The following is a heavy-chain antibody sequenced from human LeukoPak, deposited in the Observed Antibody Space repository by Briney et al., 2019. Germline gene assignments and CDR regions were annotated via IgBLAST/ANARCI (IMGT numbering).Heavy chain of an antibody. J-gene: IGHJ4*02. CDR1: GGSISSYY. D-gene: IGHD1-14*01. Sequence: SETLSLACIVSGGSISSYYWSWIRQPPGKGPEWIGYIYSSGSTDYNASLTSRATISMDTPNQQFSLKLTSVTAADTGVYYCVRHVGIHLWSLYFDYWGQGSLVTVSS. V-gene: IGHV4-59*08. CDR3: VRHVGIHLWSLYFDY. CDR2: IYSSGST.